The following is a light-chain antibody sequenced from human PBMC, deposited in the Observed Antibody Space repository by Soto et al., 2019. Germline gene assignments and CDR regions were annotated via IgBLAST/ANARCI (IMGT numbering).Light chain of an antibody. CDR2: EVN. CDR3: ISYTRSSTWV. Sequence: QSALTQPASVSGSPGQSITISCTGTSSDIGVYNYVSWYQQHPGKAPQVMIYEVNNRPSGVSNRFSGSKSGNTASLTISGLQAQDEADYYCISYTRSSTWVFGGGTKLTVL. J-gene: IGLJ3*02. CDR1: SSDIGVYNY. V-gene: IGLV2-14*01.